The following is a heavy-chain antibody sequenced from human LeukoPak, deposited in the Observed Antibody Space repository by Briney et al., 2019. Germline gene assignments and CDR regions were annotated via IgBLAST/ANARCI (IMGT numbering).Heavy chain of an antibody. CDR1: GFTFSTYW. D-gene: IGHD6-19*01. CDR3: ARVGKNGWDFDH. Sequence: GGSLRLSCTASGFTFSTYWMTWVRQAPGKGLAWVANIVEGGDVKYYVDSVKGRFTISRDNTKNSLYLQMTSLRADDTAVYYCARVGKNGWDFDHWGQGTLVTVSS. J-gene: IGHJ4*02. V-gene: IGHV3-7*01. CDR2: IVEGGDVK.